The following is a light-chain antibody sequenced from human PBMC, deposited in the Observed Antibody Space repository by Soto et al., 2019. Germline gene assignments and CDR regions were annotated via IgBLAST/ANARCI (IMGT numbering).Light chain of an antibody. CDR3: QHYNNWPRT. CDR2: GAS. V-gene: IGKV3-15*01. CDR1: QSVSSN. J-gene: IGKJ1*01. Sequence: EIVMTQSPATLSVSPGERATLSCRASQSVSSNLAWYQQKPGQAPRLLIYGASTRATGIPARFSGSGSGTEXTLXXSXLQSEDFAXXYXQHYNNWPRTFGQGTKVEIK.